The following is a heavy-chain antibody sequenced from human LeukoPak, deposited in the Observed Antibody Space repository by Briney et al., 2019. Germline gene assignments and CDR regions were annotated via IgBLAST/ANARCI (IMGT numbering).Heavy chain of an antibody. CDR1: GYIFTSYN. CDR3: ARVGRTVITPYCDY. V-gene: IGHV1-46*01. D-gene: IGHD4-17*01. J-gene: IGHJ4*02. CDR2: INPSSGST. Sequence: ASVEVSCKASGYIFTSYNLYWVRLAPGQGLEWMGIINPSSGSTSYAEKFQGRVTMTHDTPTSTVYMELSNLRSDDTAVFYCARVGRTVITPYCDYWGQGTLVTVSS.